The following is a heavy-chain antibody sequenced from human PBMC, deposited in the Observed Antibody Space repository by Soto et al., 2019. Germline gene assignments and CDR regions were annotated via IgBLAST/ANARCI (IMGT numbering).Heavy chain of an antibody. CDR1: GDSITTNGYY. CDR2: VYSTGST. CDR3: ARSHYTYGLLIDY. D-gene: IGHD2-8*01. J-gene: IGHJ4*02. Sequence: PSETLSLTCSVSGDSITTNGYYWGWIRQPPGKGLQWIGNVYSTGSTFSHPSLTSRVFISVDTSKNKFSSRLTSVTAADTAVYYCARSHYTYGLLIDYWGPGIMVTVSS. V-gene: IGHV4-39*01.